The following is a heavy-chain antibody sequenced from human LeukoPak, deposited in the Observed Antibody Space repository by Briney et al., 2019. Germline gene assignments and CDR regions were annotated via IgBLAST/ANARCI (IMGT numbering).Heavy chain of an antibody. CDR1: GDSVSSINGA. CDR3: ARDVATTGWYTFDY. J-gene: IGHJ4*02. Sequence: SQTLSLTCAISGDSVSSINGAWNWVRQSPSRGLEWLGRTYYRSKWYSDYAVPIQGRISINPDTSKNQFTLHLFSVTPVDTAVYYCARDVATTGWYTFDYWGQGTRVTVSS. D-gene: IGHD6-19*01. CDR2: TYYRSKWYS. V-gene: IGHV6-1*01.